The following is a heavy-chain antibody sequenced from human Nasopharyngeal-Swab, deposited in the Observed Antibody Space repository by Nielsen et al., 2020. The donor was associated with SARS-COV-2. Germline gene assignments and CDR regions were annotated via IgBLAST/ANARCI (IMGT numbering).Heavy chain of an antibody. V-gene: IGHV3-9*01. CDR3: TKGSSGIVPAAINY. CDR2: ISSSSGTI. CDR1: GFTFDDFA. D-gene: IGHD2-2*02. Sequence: SLKISCAASGFTFDDFALHWVRQAPGKGLEWVSGISSSSGTIAYADSVKGRFTISRDNAKNSLYLQMNSLRAEDTAFYYCTKGSSGIVPAAINYWGQGTLVTVSS. J-gene: IGHJ4*02.